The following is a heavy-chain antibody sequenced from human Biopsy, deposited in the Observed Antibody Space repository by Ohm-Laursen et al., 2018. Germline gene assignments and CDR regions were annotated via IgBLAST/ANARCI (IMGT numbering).Heavy chain of an antibody. CDR2: ISAYNGHA. CDR3: ARDPHGEGRDYGSYFDY. D-gene: IGHD4-17*01. V-gene: IGHV1-18*01. Sequence: SVKVSCKTSGYPFITYGISWVRQAPGQGLEWMGWISAYNGHAKFARKFQDRVTMTTDTSTTTAYMDLRSLRSDDTAVYYCARDPHGEGRDYGSYFDYWGQGTLVTVSS. CDR1: GYPFITYG. J-gene: IGHJ4*02.